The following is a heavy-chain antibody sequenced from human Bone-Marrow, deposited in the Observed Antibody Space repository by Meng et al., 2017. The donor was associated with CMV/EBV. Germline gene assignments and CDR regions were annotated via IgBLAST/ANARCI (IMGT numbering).Heavy chain of an antibody. Sequence: ASVKVSCKASGYTFSTYDINWVRQAAGQGLEWMGWVNPNTGKTGYTQKFQGRLTLTRSTSISTAYLELSSLRSDDTAVYYCAKSLSGVIRNYWGQGTLVTVSS. J-gene: IGHJ4*02. CDR1: GYTFSTYD. CDR2: VNPNTGKT. D-gene: IGHD1-26*01. V-gene: IGHV1-8*01. CDR3: AKSLSGVIRNY.